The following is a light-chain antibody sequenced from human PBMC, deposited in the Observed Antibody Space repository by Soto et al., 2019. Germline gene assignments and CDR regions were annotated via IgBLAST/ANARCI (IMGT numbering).Light chain of an antibody. CDR3: SSYTTSSIYV. J-gene: IGLJ1*01. CDR1: SSDVGGYNY. Sequence: QSVLTQPASVSGSPGQSITISCTGTSSDVGGYNYVSWYQQHPGKAPKLMIYDVSNRPSGVSNRFSGSKSGNKASLTISGLQDEDYGDYYCSSYTTSSIYVFRTGTKVTVL. CDR2: DVS. V-gene: IGLV2-14*01.